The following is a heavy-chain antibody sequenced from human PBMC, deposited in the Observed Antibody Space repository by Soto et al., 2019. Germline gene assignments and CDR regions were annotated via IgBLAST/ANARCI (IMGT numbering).Heavy chain of an antibody. CDR2: IYYSGST. CDR1: GGSISSSSYY. D-gene: IGHD3-3*01. Sequence: PSETLSLTCTVSGGSISSSSYYWGWIRQPPGKGLEWIGSIYYSGSTYYNPSLKSRVTISVDTSKNQFSLKLSSVTAADTAVYYCARRPYFWSGYPFDYWGQGTLVTVSS. V-gene: IGHV4-39*01. CDR3: ARRPYFWSGYPFDY. J-gene: IGHJ4*02.